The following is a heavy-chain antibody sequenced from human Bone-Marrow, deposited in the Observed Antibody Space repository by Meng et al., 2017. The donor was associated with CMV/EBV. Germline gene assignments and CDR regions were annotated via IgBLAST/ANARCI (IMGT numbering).Heavy chain of an antibody. D-gene: IGHD1-26*01. J-gene: IGHJ4*02. CDR3: ARGLSGSYDLPFDY. CDR1: GFTVSSNY. V-gene: IGHV3-53*01. Sequence: GESLKISCAASGFTVSSNYMSWVRQAPGKGLEWVSVIYSGGSTYYADSVKGRFTISRDNSKNTLYLQMNSLRAEDTAVYYCARGLSGSYDLPFDYWGQGTLVTVSS. CDR2: IYSGGST.